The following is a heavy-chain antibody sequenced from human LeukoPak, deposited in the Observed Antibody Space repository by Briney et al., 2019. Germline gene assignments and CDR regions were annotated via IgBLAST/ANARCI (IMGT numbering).Heavy chain of an antibody. CDR2: IYYTGST. CDR3: ARVGYNSGWYLDY. D-gene: IGHD6-19*01. Sequence: SETLSLTCTVSGYSISNYYWCWFRQPPGDRRVESGYIYYTGSTNYNPSLKSRVTISVDTSKNQFSLKLTSVTAADTAVYYCARVGYNSGWYLDYWGQGTLVTVSS. J-gene: IGHJ4*02. CDR1: GYSISNYY. V-gene: IGHV4-59*01.